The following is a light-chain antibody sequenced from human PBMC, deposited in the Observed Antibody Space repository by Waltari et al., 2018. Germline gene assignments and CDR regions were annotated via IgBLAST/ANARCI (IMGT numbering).Light chain of an antibody. CDR3: QAWDSSTQV. Sequence: SYEVTQPPSVSVSPGQTATIACSGHKLGQKYISWFQRQPGQSPVLVSFHHTKRPSGVPGRFSGSTSGDTATLTISETQPLDEADYYCQAWDSSTQVFGGGTKLTVL. J-gene: IGLJ2*01. CDR2: HHT. V-gene: IGLV3-1*01. CDR1: KLGQKY.